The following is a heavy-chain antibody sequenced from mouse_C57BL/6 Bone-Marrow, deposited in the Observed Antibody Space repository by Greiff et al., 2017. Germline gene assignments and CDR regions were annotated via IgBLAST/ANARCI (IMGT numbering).Heavy chain of an antibody. Sequence: QVQLKESGPGLVQPSQSLSITCTVSGFSLTSYGVHWVRQSPGKGLEWLGVIWSGGSTDYYAAFISRLSISKDNSKSQVFFKMNSLQADDTAIYYCADDFDVWGTGTTVTVSS. J-gene: IGHJ1*03. CDR1: GFSLTSYG. V-gene: IGHV2-2*01. CDR2: IWSGGST. CDR3: ADDFDV.